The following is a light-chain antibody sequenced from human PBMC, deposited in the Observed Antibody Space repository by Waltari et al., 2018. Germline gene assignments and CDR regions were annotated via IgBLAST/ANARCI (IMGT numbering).Light chain of an antibody. CDR3: QSFDIRLSGGVV. Sequence: QSVLTQPPSMSGAPGQRVTISCTGSSSNIGAGHDVHWSQVFPGTAPKLLIYGTNNRPSGVPDRFSGSKSDTSASLAIGGLQAEDEADYYCQSFDIRLSGGVVFGGGTKVTVL. J-gene: IGLJ3*02. CDR2: GTN. CDR1: SSNIGAGHD. V-gene: IGLV1-40*01.